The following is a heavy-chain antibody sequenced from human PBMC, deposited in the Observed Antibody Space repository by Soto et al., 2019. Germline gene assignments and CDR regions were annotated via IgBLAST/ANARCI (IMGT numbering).Heavy chain of an antibody. D-gene: IGHD2-2*01. Sequence: GGSLRLSCAASGFTFSSYSMNWVRQAPGKGLEWVSSISSSSSYIYYADSVKGRFTISRDNAKNSLYLQMNSLRAEDTAVYYCARDTSSIVVVPAANPLVVDIPYYYGMDVWGQGTTVTVSS. CDR1: GFTFSSYS. CDR2: ISSSSSYI. J-gene: IGHJ6*02. V-gene: IGHV3-21*01. CDR3: ARDTSSIVVVPAANPLVVDIPYYYGMDV.